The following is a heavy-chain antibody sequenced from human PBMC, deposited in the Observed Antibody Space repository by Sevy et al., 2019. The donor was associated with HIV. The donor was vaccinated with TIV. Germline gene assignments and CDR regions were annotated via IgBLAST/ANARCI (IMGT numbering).Heavy chain of an antibody. D-gene: IGHD6-25*01. V-gene: IGHV4-39*02. CDR3: VGPKLTYTNGWDYLDY. J-gene: IGHJ4*02. CDR1: GASISSSGYY. Sequence: SETLSLTCTVSGASISSSGYYWGWIRQPPGKGLEWIASLNYSGITFYNPSLKSRATISADTSKNHFSLRRGSETAADSSIYFCVGPKLTYTNGWDYLDYWGQGTVVTVSS. CDR2: LNYSGIT.